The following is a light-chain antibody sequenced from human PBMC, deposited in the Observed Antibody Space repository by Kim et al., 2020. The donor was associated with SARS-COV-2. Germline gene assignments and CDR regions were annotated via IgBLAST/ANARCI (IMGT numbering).Light chain of an antibody. CDR1: QSISNN. Sequence: EIIMTQSPATLSVSPGEGATLSCRASQSISNNLAWYQQRPGQAPRLLIYGVSTMATGIPARFRGSGSGTEFTLTISSLQSQDSAVYYCQHYNDWLITFGQGTRLEIK. V-gene: IGKV3-15*01. CDR2: GVS. CDR3: QHYNDWLIT. J-gene: IGKJ5*01.